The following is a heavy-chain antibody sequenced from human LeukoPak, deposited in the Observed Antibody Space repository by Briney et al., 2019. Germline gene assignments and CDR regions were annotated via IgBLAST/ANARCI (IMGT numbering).Heavy chain of an antibody. D-gene: IGHD1-1*01. J-gene: IGHJ4*02. Sequence: GGSLRLSCAASGFTFSSYAMSWVRQAPGKGLEWVSGISWNSGSIGYADSVKGRFTISRDDSKNTLYLQMNSLRADDTAVYYCAYLGLSSDWNDVPGPQIDHWGQGTLVSVSS. CDR3: AYLGLSSDWNDVPGPQIDH. V-gene: IGHV3-23*01. CDR1: GFTFSSYA. CDR2: ISWNSGSI.